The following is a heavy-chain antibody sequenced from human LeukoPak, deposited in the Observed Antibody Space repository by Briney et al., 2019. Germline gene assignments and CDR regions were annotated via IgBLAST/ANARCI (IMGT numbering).Heavy chain of an antibody. V-gene: IGHV3-74*01. CDR3: VRDLGAGAH. Sequence: PGGSLRLSCAASGFTFRSYWMHWVRQAPGKGLVWVSRTNTDRSTTTYADSVKGRFTISRDNAKNTLYLQMNSLRAEDTAVYYCVRDLGAGAHWGQGTLVTVSS. D-gene: IGHD1-26*01. CDR2: TNTDRSTT. J-gene: IGHJ4*02. CDR1: GFTFRSYW.